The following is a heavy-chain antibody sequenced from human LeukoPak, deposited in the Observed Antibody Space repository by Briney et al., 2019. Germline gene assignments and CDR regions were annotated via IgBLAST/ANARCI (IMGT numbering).Heavy chain of an antibody. V-gene: IGHV3-23*01. J-gene: IGHJ4*02. Sequence: QPGGSLRLSCAASGFTFSSYAMSWVRQAPGKGLEWVSAISGSGGSTYYADSVKGRFTISRDNSKNTLYLQMNSLRAEDTAVYYCARDLYGSGNYYTSYWGQGTLVTVSS. CDR1: GFTFSSYA. D-gene: IGHD3-10*01. CDR3: ARDLYGSGNYYTSY. CDR2: ISGSGGST.